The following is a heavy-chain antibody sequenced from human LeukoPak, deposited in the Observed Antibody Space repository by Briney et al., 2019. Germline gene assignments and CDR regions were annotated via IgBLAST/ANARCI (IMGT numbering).Heavy chain of an antibody. CDR1: GFTFSSYA. CDR2: ISYDGSNK. D-gene: IGHD3-10*01. Sequence: GGSLRLSRAASGFTFSSYAMHWVRQAPGKGLEWVAVISYDGSNKYYADSVKGRFTISRDNSKNTLYLQMNSLRAEDTAVYYCARAGITMVRGELFDYWGQGTLVTVSS. V-gene: IGHV3-30*04. CDR3: ARAGITMVRGELFDY. J-gene: IGHJ4*02.